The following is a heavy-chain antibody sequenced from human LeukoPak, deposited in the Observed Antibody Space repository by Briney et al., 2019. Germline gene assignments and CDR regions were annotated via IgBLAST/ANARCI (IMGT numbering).Heavy chain of an antibody. J-gene: IGHJ5*02. V-gene: IGHV4-4*07. CDR3: ARDENVVVPAASHNWFDP. CDR2: IYTSGST. CDR1: GGSISSYY. D-gene: IGHD2-2*01. Sequence: SETLSLTCTVSGGSISSYYWSWIRQPAGKGLEWIGRIYTSGSTNYNPSLKSRVTISVDTSKNQFSLKLSSVTAADTAVYYCARDENVVVPAASHNWFDPWGQGTLVTVSS.